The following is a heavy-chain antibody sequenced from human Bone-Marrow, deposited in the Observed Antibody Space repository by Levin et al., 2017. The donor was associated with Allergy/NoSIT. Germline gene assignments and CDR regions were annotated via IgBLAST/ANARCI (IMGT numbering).Heavy chain of an antibody. CDR3: ARAFPGIAVAGTT. D-gene: IGHD6-19*01. Sequence: MPSETLSLTCNVSGGSISTSEFFWSWIRQSPGKGLEWIGYVYYDGTSYYNPSLQSRFTISVDTSKNQFSLTVTSVTAAATAVYYCARAFPGIAVAGTTWGQGALVTVSS. J-gene: IGHJ4*02. CDR1: GGSISTSEFF. V-gene: IGHV4-30-4*08. CDR2: VYYDGTS.